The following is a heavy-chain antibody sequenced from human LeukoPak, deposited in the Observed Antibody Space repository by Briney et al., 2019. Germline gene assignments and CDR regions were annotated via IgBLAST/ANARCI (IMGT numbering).Heavy chain of an antibody. CDR1: GFTFSSYA. Sequence: GGSLRLSCAASGFTFSSYAMHWVRQAPGKGLEWVANIKQDGSEKYYVDSVKGRFTISRDNAKNSLYLQMNSLRAEDTAVYYCARVMRYCSSTSCYGYFDYWGQGTLVTVSS. D-gene: IGHD2-2*01. CDR2: IKQDGSEK. V-gene: IGHV3-7*01. J-gene: IGHJ4*02. CDR3: ARVMRYCSSTSCYGYFDY.